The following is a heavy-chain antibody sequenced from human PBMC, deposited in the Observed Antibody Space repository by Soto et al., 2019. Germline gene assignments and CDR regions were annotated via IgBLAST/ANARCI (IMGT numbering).Heavy chain of an antibody. D-gene: IGHD2-2*01. Sequence: EVQLVVSGGGLVSPVGSLRLSCAASGFTFNSYWMHWVLQAPGKGLVWVSRLNGDGTTTNYADSVKGRFAIYRDNAKNTLYLQVDSLRDDDTAVDFCARGIPGHYAVDVCGQGTTGAVSS. CDR3: ARGIPGHYAVDV. V-gene: IGHV3-74*01. CDR2: LNGDGTTT. J-gene: IGHJ6*02. CDR1: GFTFNSYW.